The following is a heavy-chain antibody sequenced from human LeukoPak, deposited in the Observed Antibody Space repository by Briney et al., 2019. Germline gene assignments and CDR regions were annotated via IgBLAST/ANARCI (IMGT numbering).Heavy chain of an antibody. J-gene: IGHJ6*03. CDR1: GYTFTSYY. CDR2: ISPSGGST. D-gene: IGHD6-13*01. CDR3: ARDAGAAGHYMDV. Sequence: ASVKVSCKASGYTFTSYYMHWVRQAHGQGQEWKGIISPSGGSTSYAQKFQGRVTMTMDTSTITVYMELSSLRSEDTAVYYCARDAGAAGHYMDVWGKGTTVTISS. V-gene: IGHV1-46*01.